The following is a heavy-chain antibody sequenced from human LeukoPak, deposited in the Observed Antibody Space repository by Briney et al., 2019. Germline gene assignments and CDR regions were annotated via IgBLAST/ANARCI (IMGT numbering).Heavy chain of an antibody. CDR2: IYPGDSDT. V-gene: IGHV5-51*01. D-gene: IGHD3-10*01. CDR3: ASSITMVRGTHSFDY. CDR1: GYSFTSYW. J-gene: IGHJ4*02. Sequence: GESLKISCKGSGYSFTSYWIGWVRQMPGKGLEWMGIIYPGDSDTRYSPSFQGQVTISADKSTSTAYLQWSSLKASDTAMYYCASSITMVRGTHSFDYWGQGTLVTVSS.